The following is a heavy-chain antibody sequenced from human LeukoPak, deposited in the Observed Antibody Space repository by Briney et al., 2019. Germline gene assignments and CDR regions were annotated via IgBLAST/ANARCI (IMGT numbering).Heavy chain of an antibody. J-gene: IGHJ6*03. CDR2: INPSGGST. CDR1: GYTFISYY. Sequence: ASVKVSCKASGYTFISYYLRWVRQAPGQGLEWMGIINPSGGSTSYAQKFQGRVTMTRDTSTSTVYMELSSLRSEDTAVYYCARHGRKGRIAAAAGSGYMDVWGKGTTVTVSS. CDR3: ARHGRKGRIAAAAGSGYMDV. V-gene: IGHV1-46*01. D-gene: IGHD6-13*01.